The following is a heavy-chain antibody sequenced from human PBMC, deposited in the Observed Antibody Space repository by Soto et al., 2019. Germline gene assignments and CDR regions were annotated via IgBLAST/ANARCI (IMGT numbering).Heavy chain of an antibody. CDR2: TYFRSKWYS. CDR1: GDSVSSNSAA. D-gene: IGHD6-6*01. Sequence: PSQTLSLTCAISGDSVSSNSAAWYWIRQSPSRGLEWLGRTYFRSKWYSDYAGSVKGRITINADTSTNQFSLHLNSVTPQDTAVYYCARGPSPLAYWGRGTVVTVSS. V-gene: IGHV6-1*01. CDR3: ARGPSPLAY. J-gene: IGHJ4*02.